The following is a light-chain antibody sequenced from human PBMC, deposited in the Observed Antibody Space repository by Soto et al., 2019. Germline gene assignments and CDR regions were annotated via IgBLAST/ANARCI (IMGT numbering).Light chain of an antibody. J-gene: IGKJ1*01. CDR3: QQYNSYSPT. Sequence: DIQMTQSPSSLSASVGDEVTITCRASQTIMTYLNWYQLKPGKPPRLLIYAASSLQSGVPSRFSGSGSETEFTLTISGLQPGDSATYYCQQYNSYSPTFGQGTKVDIK. V-gene: IGKV1-5*01. CDR1: QTIMTY. CDR2: AAS.